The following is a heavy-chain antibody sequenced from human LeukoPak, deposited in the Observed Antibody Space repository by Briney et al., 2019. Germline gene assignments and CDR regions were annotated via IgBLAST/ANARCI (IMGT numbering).Heavy chain of an antibody. CDR1: GVSFSGYY. D-gene: IGHD4-11*01. Sequence: SETLSLTCAASGVSFSGYYWSWIRQPPGKGLEWIGEINHSGSTNYNPSLKSRVTISVDTSKNQFSLKLSSVTAADTTVYYCARGPEATYLQSGLDYWGQGTLVTVSS. J-gene: IGHJ4*02. CDR2: INHSGST. CDR3: ARGPEATYLQSGLDY. V-gene: IGHV4-34*01.